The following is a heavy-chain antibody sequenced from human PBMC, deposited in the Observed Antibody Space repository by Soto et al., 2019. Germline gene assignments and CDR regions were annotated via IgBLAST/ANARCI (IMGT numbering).Heavy chain of an antibody. V-gene: IGHV4-4*02. CDR1: GGSISSSNW. Sequence: SETLSLTCAVYGGSISSSNWWSWIRQPPGKGLEWIGEIYHSGSTNYNPSLKSRVTISVDKSKNQFSLKLSSVTAADTAVYYCARADVDTAMVTFDYWGQGTLVTVSS. J-gene: IGHJ4*02. CDR3: ARADVDTAMVTFDY. D-gene: IGHD5-18*01. CDR2: IYHSGST.